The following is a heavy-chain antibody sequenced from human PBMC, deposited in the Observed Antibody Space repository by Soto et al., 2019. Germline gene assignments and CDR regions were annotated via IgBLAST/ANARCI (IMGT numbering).Heavy chain of an antibody. CDR1: GFTFSSYA. CDR2: ISGSGGST. V-gene: IGHV3-23*01. CDR3: AKVRLGSSYATYYYYGMDV. Sequence: GGSLRLSCAASGFTFSSYAMSWVRQAPGKGLEWVSAISGSGGSTYYADSVKGRFTISRDNSKNTLYLQMNSLRAEDTAVYYCAKVRLGSSYATYYYYGMDVWGQGTTVTVSS. D-gene: IGHD2-8*01. J-gene: IGHJ6*02.